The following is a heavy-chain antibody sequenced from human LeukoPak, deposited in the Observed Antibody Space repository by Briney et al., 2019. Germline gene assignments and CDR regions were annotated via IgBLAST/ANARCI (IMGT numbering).Heavy chain of an antibody. CDR1: GFTFSSYS. Sequence: GGSLRLSCAASGFTFSSYSMNWVRQAPGKGLEWVSSISSSSSYIYYADSVKGGFTISRDNAKNSLYLQMNRLRAEDTAVYYCASYPYSGSYFFDYWGQGTLVTVSS. J-gene: IGHJ4*02. V-gene: IGHV3-21*01. CDR3: ASYPYSGSYFFDY. D-gene: IGHD1-26*01. CDR2: ISSSSSYI.